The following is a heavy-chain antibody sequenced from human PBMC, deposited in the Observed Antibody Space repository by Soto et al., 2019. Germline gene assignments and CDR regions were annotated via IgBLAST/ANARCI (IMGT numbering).Heavy chain of an antibody. J-gene: IGHJ4*02. D-gene: IGHD6-6*01. CDR3: ASSSPFHY. CDR1: GGSISSGGYS. Sequence: SETLSLTCAVSGGSISSGGYSWSWIRQPPGRGPEWIGCIYYSGSTYYKPSLKSRVSISIDTSRNQFSLKLTSVTAADTGVYYCASSSPFHYWGPGILVTV. CDR2: IYYSGST. V-gene: IGHV4-30-2*03.